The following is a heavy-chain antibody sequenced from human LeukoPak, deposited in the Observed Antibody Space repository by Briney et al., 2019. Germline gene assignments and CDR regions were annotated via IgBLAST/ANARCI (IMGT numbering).Heavy chain of an antibody. V-gene: IGHV1-18*01. D-gene: IGHD3-10*01. CDR1: GYTFTSYG. J-gene: IGHJ4*02. CDR2: ISAYNGNT. Sequence: ASVKVSCKTSGYTFTSYGISWVRQAPGQGLEWMGWISAYNGNTHYAQKLQGRVTMTTDTSTSTAYMELRSLRSDDTAVYYCAGDMVRGVILRRVLEYWGQGTLVTVSS. CDR3: AGDMVRGVILRRVLEY.